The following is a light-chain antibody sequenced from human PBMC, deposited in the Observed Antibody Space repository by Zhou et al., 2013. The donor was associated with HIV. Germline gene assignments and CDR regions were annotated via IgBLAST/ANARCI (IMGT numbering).Light chain of an antibody. CDR2: KVS. CDR3: MQALQTPLT. J-gene: IGKJ4*01. CDR1: QSLVHSDGNTY. V-gene: IGKV2-30*02. Sequence: DVVMTQSPLSLPVTLGQPASISCRSSQSLVHSDGNTYLNWFQQRPGQSPRRLISKVSNRASGVPDRFSGSGSGTDFTLKISRLEAGDVGIYYCMQALQTPLTFGGGTKVEI.